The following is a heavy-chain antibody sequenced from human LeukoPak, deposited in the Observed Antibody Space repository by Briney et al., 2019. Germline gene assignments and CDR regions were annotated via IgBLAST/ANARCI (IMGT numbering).Heavy chain of an antibody. CDR2: IGTAGDT. V-gene: IGHV3-13*01. CDR3: ARDYDSSGMDV. CDR1: GFTFSSYD. D-gene: IGHD3-22*01. J-gene: IGHJ6*02. Sequence: GGSLRLSCAASGFTFSSYDMHWVRQATGKGLEWVSAIGTAGDTYYSGSVKGRFTISRENAKNSLYLQMNSLRAGDTAVYYCARDYDSSGMDVWGQGTTVTVSS.